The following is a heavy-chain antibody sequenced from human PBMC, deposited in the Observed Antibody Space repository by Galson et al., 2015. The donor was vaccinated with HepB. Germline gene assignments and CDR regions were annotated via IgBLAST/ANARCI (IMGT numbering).Heavy chain of an antibody. J-gene: IGHJ4*02. D-gene: IGHD3-22*01. Sequence: SLRLSCAASGFTFSSYAMSWVRQAPGKGLEWVSAISGSGGSTYYADSVKGRFTISRDNSKNTLYLQMNSLRAEDTAVYYCAKDTYYFDTSGPQFAYWGQGTLVTVSS. CDR3: AKDTYYFDTSGPQFAY. V-gene: IGHV3-23*01. CDR2: ISGSGGST. CDR1: GFTFSSYA.